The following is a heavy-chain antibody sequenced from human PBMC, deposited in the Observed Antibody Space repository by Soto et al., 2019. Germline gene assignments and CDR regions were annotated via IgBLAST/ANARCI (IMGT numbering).Heavy chain of an antibody. Sequence: ASVKVSCKASGYTFTSYAMHWVRQAPGQRLEWMGWINAGNGNTKYSQKFQGRVTITRDTSASTAYMELSSLRSEDTAVYYCARALPPFYYDSSAYYDLAYWGQGTLVTVSS. CDR2: INAGNGNT. D-gene: IGHD3-22*01. CDR3: ARALPPFYYDSSAYYDLAY. V-gene: IGHV1-3*01. J-gene: IGHJ4*02. CDR1: GYTFTSYA.